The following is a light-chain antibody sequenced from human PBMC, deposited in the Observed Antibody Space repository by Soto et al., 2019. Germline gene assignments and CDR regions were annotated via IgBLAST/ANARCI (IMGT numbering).Light chain of an antibody. V-gene: IGKV1-8*01. CDR2: GAS. Sequence: ALRITQSPSSFSASKRYRVAITFRSSQDIDSYLAWYQQKPGKAPDLLISGASTLQSGVPSRFSGSGSGTDFTLTISSLQTEDFATYSCKHYYTYPRTFGQGTKVDIK. CDR1: QDIDSY. J-gene: IGKJ1*01. CDR3: KHYYTYPRT.